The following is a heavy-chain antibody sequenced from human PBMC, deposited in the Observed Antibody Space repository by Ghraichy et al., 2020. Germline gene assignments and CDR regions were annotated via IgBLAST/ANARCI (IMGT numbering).Heavy chain of an antibody. J-gene: IGHJ4*02. V-gene: IGHV3-23*01. CDR3: AKTPVQGSGWRYYFDY. CDR1: GFTFSSYA. CDR2: ISGSGGST. Sequence: GGSLRLSCAASGFTFSSYAMSWVRQAPGKGLEWVSAISGSGGSTYYADSVKGRFTISRDNSKNTLYLQMNSLRAEDTAVYYCAKTPVQGSGWRYYFDYWGQGTLVTVSS. D-gene: IGHD6-19*01.